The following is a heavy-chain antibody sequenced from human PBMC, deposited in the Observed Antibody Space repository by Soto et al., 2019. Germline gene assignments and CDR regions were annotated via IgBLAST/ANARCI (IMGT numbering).Heavy chain of an antibody. J-gene: IGHJ3*02. CDR3: ARSKCDGDAFDI. CDR1: GFTFSSYG. V-gene: IGHV3-30*03. CDR2: ISYDGSNK. Sequence: QVQLVESGGGVVQPGRSLRLSCAASGFTFSSYGMHWVRQAPGKGLEWVAVISYDGSNKYYADSVKGRFTISSDNAKNPLYLQMNSLRAEDTAVYYCARSKCDGDAFDIWGQGTMVTVSS. D-gene: IGHD2-21*01.